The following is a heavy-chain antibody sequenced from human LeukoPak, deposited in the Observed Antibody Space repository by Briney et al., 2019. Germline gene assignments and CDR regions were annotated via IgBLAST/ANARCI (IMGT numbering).Heavy chain of an antibody. D-gene: IGHD7-27*01. CDR3: AKDFRNWGSGVVDY. V-gene: IGHV3-23*01. J-gene: IGHJ4*02. CDR1: GFTFSSYA. CDR2: IGGSGGST. Sequence: GGSLRLSCAASGFTFSSYAMSWVRQAPGKGLEWVSAIGGSGGSTYYADSVKGRFTISRDNSKNTLYLQMNSLRAEDTAVYYCAKDFRNWGSGVVDYWGQGTLVTVSS.